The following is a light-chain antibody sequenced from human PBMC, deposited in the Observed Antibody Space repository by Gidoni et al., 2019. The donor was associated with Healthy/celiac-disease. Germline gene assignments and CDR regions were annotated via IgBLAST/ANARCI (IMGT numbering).Light chain of an antibody. V-gene: IGKV3-11*01. CDR2: DAS. CDR3: QQRSNWPSIT. Sequence: EIVLTQSPATLALSPGERATLSCRASQSVSSYLAWYQQQPGQAPRLLIYDASNRATGIPARFSGSGSGTDFTLTISSLEPEDFAVYYCQQRSNWPSITFGQXTRLEIK. CDR1: QSVSSY. J-gene: IGKJ5*01.